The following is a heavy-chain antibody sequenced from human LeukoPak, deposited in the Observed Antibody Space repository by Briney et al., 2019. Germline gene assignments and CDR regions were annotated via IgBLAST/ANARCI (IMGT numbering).Heavy chain of an antibody. CDR2: LSGSGGST. J-gene: IGHJ5*02. CDR1: GFTFSSYA. CDR3: AKDAGDFGYSNYVWFDP. Sequence: GGSLRLSCAAYGFTFSSYAMSWVRQAPGKGLEWVSALSGSGGSTYYANSVKGRFTISRDNSKNTLYLQMNSLRAEDTAVYYCAKDAGDFGYSNYVWFDPWGQGTLVTVSS. D-gene: IGHD4-11*01. V-gene: IGHV3-23*01.